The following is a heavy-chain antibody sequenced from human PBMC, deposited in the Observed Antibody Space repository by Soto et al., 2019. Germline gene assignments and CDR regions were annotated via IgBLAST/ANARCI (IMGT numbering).Heavy chain of an antibody. D-gene: IGHD5-18*01. CDR1: GGTFSSYA. Sequence: VQLVQSGAEVKKPGSSVKVSCKASGGTFSSYAISWVRQAPGRGLEWMGGIIPIFGTANYAQKFQGRVTITADEYMSTAYTEVSSLRSDDTAVYYCARADSYCNPYYYYYGMDVWGQWTTVTVSS. CDR3: ARADSYCNPYYYYYGMDV. CDR2: IIPIFGTA. V-gene: IGHV1-69*01. J-gene: IGHJ6*02.